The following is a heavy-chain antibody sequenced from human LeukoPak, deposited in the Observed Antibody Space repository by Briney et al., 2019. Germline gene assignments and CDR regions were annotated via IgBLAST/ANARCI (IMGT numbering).Heavy chain of an antibody. Sequence: GGSLRLSCAASAFTASSNYMKWGRQAPGKELEGVSIIYNGGNTHYADSVKGRFTISRDNSQNTLYLQMNSLRPEDTAVYYCARLLYYYDSSIYQRYFDYWGQGTLVTVSS. D-gene: IGHD3-22*01. J-gene: IGHJ4*02. CDR1: AFTASSNY. CDR2: IYNGGNT. V-gene: IGHV3-53*01. CDR3: ARLLYYYDSSIYQRYFDY.